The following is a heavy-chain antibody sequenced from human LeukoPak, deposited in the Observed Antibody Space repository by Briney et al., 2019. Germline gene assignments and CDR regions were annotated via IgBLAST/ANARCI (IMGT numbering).Heavy chain of an antibody. V-gene: IGHV4-39*01. Sequence: SETLSLTCTVPGVSISSTTLYWGWVRQSPGKGLEWTATIYYSGTTYYNPSLKSRVTISVDTSKNQFSLKLTSVTAADTAIYYCAGAPAGGSDWLSPFDYWAREPWSPSPQ. CDR2: IYYSGTT. CDR3: AGAPAGGSDWLSPFDY. D-gene: IGHD3-9*01. CDR1: GVSISSTTLY. J-gene: IGHJ4*02.